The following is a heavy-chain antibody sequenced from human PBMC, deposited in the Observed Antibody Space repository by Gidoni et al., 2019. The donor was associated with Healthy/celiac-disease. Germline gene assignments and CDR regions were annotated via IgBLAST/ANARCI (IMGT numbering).Heavy chain of an antibody. Sequence: QVQLVQSGAEVQKPGSSVKVSCKASGGTFSSYAISWVRQAPGQGLEWMGGIIPIFGTANYAQKFQGRVTITADKSTSTAYMELSSLRSEDTAVYYCARGLHSRRAVAGHDAFDIWGQGTMVTVSS. J-gene: IGHJ3*02. CDR1: GGTFSSYA. D-gene: IGHD6-19*01. CDR2: IIPIFGTA. V-gene: IGHV1-69*06. CDR3: ARGLHSRRAVAGHDAFDI.